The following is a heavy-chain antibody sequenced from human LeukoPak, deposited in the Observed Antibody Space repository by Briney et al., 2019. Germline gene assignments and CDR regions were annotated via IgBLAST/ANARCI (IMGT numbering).Heavy chain of an antibody. CDR2: INPNNGDT. Sequence: ASVKVSCKASGYTFTGYYMHWVRQAPGQGLEWVGWINPNNGDTNYAQNFQGRVTMTRDTSISTAYMELSRLRSDDTAVYYCARLLNGFDIWGQGTMVTVSS. V-gene: IGHV1-2*02. CDR1: GYTFTGYY. CDR3: ARLLNGFDI. J-gene: IGHJ3*02. D-gene: IGHD2-8*02.